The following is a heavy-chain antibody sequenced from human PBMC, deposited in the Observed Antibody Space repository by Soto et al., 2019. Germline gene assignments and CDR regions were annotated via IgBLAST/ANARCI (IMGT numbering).Heavy chain of an antibody. Sequence: PGGSLRLSCAASGFPFSDYYMSRIRQAPGKGLEWVSHITNSGSTKYYADSVKGRFTISRDNAKNSLFLQMNSLRAEDTAVYYCARTLAARFDYWGQGAPVTVSS. V-gene: IGHV3-11*01. CDR1: GFPFSDYY. J-gene: IGHJ4*02. CDR3: ARTLAARFDY. CDR2: ITNSGSTK. D-gene: IGHD6-6*01.